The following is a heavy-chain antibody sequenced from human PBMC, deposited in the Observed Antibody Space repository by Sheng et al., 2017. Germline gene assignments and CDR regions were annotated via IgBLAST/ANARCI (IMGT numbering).Heavy chain of an antibody. J-gene: IGHJ6*03. CDR3: ARVLSIRGYEDGYYMDV. CDR1: GGSISSYY. Sequence: QVQLQESGPGLVKPSETLSLTCTVSGGSISSYYWSWIRQPPGKGLEWIGYIYYSGSTNYNPSLKSRVTISVDTSKNQFSLKLSSVTAADTAVYYCARVLSIRGYEDGYYMDVWGQGTTGHRLL. V-gene: IGHV4-59*01. CDR2: IYYSGST. D-gene: IGHD5-18*01.